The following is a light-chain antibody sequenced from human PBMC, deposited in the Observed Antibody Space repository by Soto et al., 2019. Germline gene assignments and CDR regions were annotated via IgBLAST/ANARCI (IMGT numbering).Light chain of an antibody. Sequence: DVVMTQSPLSLPVTLGQPASISCRSSQSPLYSDGKSYLSWFHQRPGQSPRRLIYEVSIRDSGVPDRFSGSGSGNDFTLKISRVEAEDVGIYYCMQGTYWPLTFGQGTKVEIK. CDR3: MQGTYWPLT. CDR2: EVS. CDR1: QSPLYSDGKSY. V-gene: IGKV2-30*01. J-gene: IGKJ1*01.